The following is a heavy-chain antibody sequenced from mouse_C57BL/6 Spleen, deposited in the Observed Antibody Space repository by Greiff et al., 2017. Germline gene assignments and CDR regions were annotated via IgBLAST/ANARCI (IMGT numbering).Heavy chain of an antibody. D-gene: IGHD1-1*01. Sequence: QVQLQQSGAELARPGASVKLSCKASGYTFTSYGISWVKQRTGQGLEWIGEIYPRSGNTYYNEKFKGKATLTADKSSSTAYMELRSLTSEDSAVYFCARCYYGSREGRFDYWGQGTTLTVSS. J-gene: IGHJ2*01. CDR3: ARCYYGSREGRFDY. V-gene: IGHV1-81*01. CDR1: GYTFTSYG. CDR2: IYPRSGNT.